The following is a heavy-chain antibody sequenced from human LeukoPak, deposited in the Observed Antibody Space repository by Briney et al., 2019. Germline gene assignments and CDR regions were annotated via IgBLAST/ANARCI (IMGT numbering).Heavy chain of an antibody. CDR3: ARQDIAAVSYYMDV. V-gene: IGHV4-34*01. J-gene: IGHJ6*03. D-gene: IGHD6-13*01. CDR1: GGSFSGYY. CDR2: INHSGST. Sequence: SSETLSLTCAVYGGSFSGYYWSWIRQPPGKGLEWIGEINHSGSTNYNPSLKSRVTISVDTSKNQFSLKLSSVTAADTAVYYCARQDIAAVSYYMDVWGKGTTVTVSS.